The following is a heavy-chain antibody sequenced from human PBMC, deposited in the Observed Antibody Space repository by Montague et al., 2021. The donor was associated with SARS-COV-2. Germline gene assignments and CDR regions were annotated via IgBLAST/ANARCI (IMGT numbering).Heavy chain of an antibody. J-gene: IGHJ6*02. Sequence: SLRLSCAASGFTFSSYEMNWVRQAPGKGLEWVSYISSSGSTISYADSVXGRFTISRDNAKDSLYLQMNSLRAEDTAVYYCATIATDLYYNGMDVWGQGTTVTVSS. CDR3: ATIATDLYYNGMDV. V-gene: IGHV3-48*03. CDR2: ISSSGSTI. D-gene: IGHD2-21*01. CDR1: GFTFSSYE.